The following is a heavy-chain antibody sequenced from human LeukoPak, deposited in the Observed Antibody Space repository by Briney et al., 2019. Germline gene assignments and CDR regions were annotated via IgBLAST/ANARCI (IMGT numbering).Heavy chain of an antibody. D-gene: IGHD3-10*01. CDR1: GFTFSSYW. J-gene: IGHJ4*02. Sequence: GGFLRLSCAASGFTFSSYWMHWVRQAPGKGLAWVSRINSDGSSTNYADSVRGRFTISRDNAKNTLYLQMNSLRAEGTAVYYCARDYYTSGSPNDYWGQGTLVTVSS. CDR2: INSDGSST. V-gene: IGHV3-74*01. CDR3: ARDYYTSGSPNDY.